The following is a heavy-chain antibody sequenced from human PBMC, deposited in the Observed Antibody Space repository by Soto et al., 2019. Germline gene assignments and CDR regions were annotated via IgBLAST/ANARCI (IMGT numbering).Heavy chain of an antibody. Sequence: SETLSLTCTVSGGSISSGGYYWSWIRQHPGKGLEWIGYIYYSGSTYYNPSLKSRVTISVDTSKNQFSLKLSSVTAADTAVYYCARIPSYYEFWSGSTSLYGMDVGGQGTTVTV. CDR1: GGSISSGGYY. J-gene: IGHJ6*02. V-gene: IGHV4-31*03. CDR3: ARIPSYYEFWSGSTSLYGMDV. CDR2: IYYSGST. D-gene: IGHD3-3*01.